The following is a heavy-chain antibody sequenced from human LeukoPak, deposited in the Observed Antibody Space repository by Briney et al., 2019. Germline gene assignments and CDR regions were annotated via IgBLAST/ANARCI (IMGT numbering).Heavy chain of an antibody. CDR3: AKGLRYFDWDSMDV. J-gene: IGHJ6*03. D-gene: IGHD3-9*01. V-gene: IGHV3-21*01. CDR2: ISSSSSYI. CDR1: GFTFSSYS. Sequence: PGGSLRLSCAASGFTFSSYSMNWVRQAPGKGPEWVSSISSSSSYIYYADSVKGRFTISRDNAKNSLYLQMNSLRAEDTAVYYCAKGLRYFDWDSMDVWGKGTTVTVSS.